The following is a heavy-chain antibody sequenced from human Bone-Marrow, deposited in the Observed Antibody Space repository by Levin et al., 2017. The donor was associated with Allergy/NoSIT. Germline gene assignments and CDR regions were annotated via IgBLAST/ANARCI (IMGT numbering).Heavy chain of an antibody. CDR1: GDSISNYY. J-gene: IGHJ5*02. CDR2: IHFSGST. V-gene: IGHV4-59*08. D-gene: IGHD4-17*01. Sequence: SETLSLTCTVSGDSISNYYWSWIRQPPGKGLEWIGYIHFSGSTNYNPSLKSRVTISVDTSKNSFSLSLSSVTAADTAVYYCARRHYGDIDNGFAPWGHGTLVTVSS. CDR3: ARRHYGDIDNGFAP.